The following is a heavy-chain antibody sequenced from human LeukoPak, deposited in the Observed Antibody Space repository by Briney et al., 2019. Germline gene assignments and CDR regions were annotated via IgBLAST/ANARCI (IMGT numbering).Heavy chain of an antibody. J-gene: IGHJ4*02. CDR2: IIPILGIA. V-gene: IGHV1-69*04. CDR3: ATTLLPGYYYDSRERFDY. D-gene: IGHD3-22*01. CDR1: GGTFSSYA. Sequence: SVKVFCKASGGTFSSYAISWVRQAPGQGLEWMGRIIPILGIANYAQKFQGRVTITADKSTSTAYMELSSLRSEDTAVYYCATTLLPGYYYDSRERFDYWGQGTLVTVSS.